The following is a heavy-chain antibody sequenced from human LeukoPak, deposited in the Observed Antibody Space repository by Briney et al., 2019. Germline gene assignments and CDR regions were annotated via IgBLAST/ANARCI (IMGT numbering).Heavy chain of an antibody. J-gene: IGHJ4*02. CDR1: GFTFSDYS. CDR3: ARALIAAAGTGGY. Sequence: GGSLRLSCAASGFTFSDYSMNWVRQAPGKGLEWVSYISFSVNTKYYGDSVKGRFTISRDNAKNSLYLQMNSLRAEDTAVYYCARALIAAAGTGGYWGQGTLVTVSS. CDR2: ISFSVNTK. D-gene: IGHD6-13*01. V-gene: IGHV3-48*04.